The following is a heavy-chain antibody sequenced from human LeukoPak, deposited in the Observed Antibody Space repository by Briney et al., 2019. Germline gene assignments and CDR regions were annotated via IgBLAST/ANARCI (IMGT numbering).Heavy chain of an antibody. D-gene: IGHD6-19*01. CDR3: AKCIAVAGRGYYYYGMDV. V-gene: IGHV3-30*18. J-gene: IGHJ6*02. Sequence: PGGSLRLSCAASGFTFSSYGMRWVRQAPGEGLEWVAVMSYEGSDKYYADSVKGRFTISRDNSKNTLYLQMNSLRAEDTAVYYCAKCIAVAGRGYYYYGMDVWGQGTTVTVSS. CDR2: MSYEGSDK. CDR1: GFTFSSYG.